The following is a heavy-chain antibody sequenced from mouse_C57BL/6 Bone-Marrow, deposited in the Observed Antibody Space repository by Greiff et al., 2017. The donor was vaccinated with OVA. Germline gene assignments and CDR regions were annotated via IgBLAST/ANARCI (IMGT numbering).Heavy chain of an antibody. Sequence: VMVVESGPELVKPGASVKISCKASGYAFSSSWMNWVKQRPGKGLEWIGRIYPGDGDTNYNGKFKGKATLTADKSSSTAYMQLSSLTSEDSAVYFCARHEDGYYASYFDYWGQGTTLTVSS. CDR3: ARHEDGYYASYFDY. CDR1: GYAFSSSW. J-gene: IGHJ2*01. D-gene: IGHD2-3*01. CDR2: IYPGDGDT. V-gene: IGHV1-82*01.